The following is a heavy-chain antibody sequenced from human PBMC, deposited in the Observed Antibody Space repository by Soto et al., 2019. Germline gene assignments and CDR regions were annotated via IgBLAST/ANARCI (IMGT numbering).Heavy chain of an antibody. CDR1: GFTFSNYA. CDR2: ISGSGDST. V-gene: IGHV3-23*01. CDR3: AKGLRYGDYVDY. Sequence: EVQLLESGGGLVQPGGSLRLSCAASGFTFSNYAMNWVRQAPGKGLEWVSAISGSGDSTYYADSVKGRFTISRDNSKNTLYVQMNSLRAEDTAVYYCAKGLRYGDYVDYWGQGTLVTVSS. J-gene: IGHJ4*02. D-gene: IGHD4-17*01.